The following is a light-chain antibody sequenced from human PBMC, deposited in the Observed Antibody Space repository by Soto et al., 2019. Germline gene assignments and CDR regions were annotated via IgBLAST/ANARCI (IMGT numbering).Light chain of an antibody. J-gene: IGKJ5*01. V-gene: IGKV1-39*01. Sequence: IQVTQPPSSLCASGGDRVIITCRASQVINIYVNWYQQKREKAPKVLISAAASLQRGVPSRFSGRGSGTDFTLTITSLQPEDFTTYYCQQFYSTPYTFGQGTRLEIK. CDR1: QVINIY. CDR3: QQFYSTPYT. CDR2: AAA.